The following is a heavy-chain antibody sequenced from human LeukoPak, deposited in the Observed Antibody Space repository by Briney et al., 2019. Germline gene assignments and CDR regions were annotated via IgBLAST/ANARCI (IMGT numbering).Heavy chain of an antibody. CDR1: GYTFTGYY. CDR3: ARGVTGIYYYYYMDV. Sequence: ASVKVSCKASGYTFTGYYMHWVRQAPGQGLEWMGWINPNSGDTNYAQKFQDRVTMTRDTSISTAYMELNRLRSDDTAVYYCARGVTGIYYYYYMDVWGKGTTVTVSS. V-gene: IGHV1-2*02. J-gene: IGHJ6*03. D-gene: IGHD6-13*01. CDR2: INPNSGDT.